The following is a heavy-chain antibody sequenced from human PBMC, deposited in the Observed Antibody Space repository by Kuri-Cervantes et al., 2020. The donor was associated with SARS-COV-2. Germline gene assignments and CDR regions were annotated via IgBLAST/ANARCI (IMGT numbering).Heavy chain of an antibody. J-gene: IGHJ6*02. CDR3: ASSRSITIFGVVINYYYGMDV. Sequence: ASVKVSCKASGYTFTSYDINWVRQATGQGLEWMGWMNPNSGNTGYAQKFQGRVTMTRNTSISIAYMELSSLRSEDTAVYYCASSRSITIFGVVINYYYGMDVWGQGTTVTVSS. CDR1: GYTFTSYD. D-gene: IGHD3-3*01. CDR2: MNPNSGNT. V-gene: IGHV1-8*01.